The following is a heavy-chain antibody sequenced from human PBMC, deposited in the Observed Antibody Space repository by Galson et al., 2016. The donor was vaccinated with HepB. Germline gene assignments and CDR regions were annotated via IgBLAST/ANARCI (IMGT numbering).Heavy chain of an antibody. V-gene: IGHV3-23*01. CDR1: GFTFGDYT. CDR2: LSVSGDTT. D-gene: IGHD5-12*01. J-gene: IGHJ4*02. CDR3: AKDGVRSGYSYFDY. Sequence: SLRLSCAASGFTFGDYTMSWVRQAPGKGLEWVSGLSVSGDTTYYADSVKGRLTISRDNSKSTLHLQMNSLRADDTAVYYCAKDGVRSGYSYFDYWGRGTLVTVSS.